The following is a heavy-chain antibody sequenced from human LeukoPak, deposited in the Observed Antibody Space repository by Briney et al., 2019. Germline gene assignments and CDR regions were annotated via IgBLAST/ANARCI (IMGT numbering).Heavy chain of an antibody. CDR2: IYHSGST. D-gene: IGHD5-18*01. CDR1: GYSISSGYY. Sequence: PSETLSLTCAVSGYSISSGYYWGWIRQPPGKGLEWIGSIYHSGSTYYNPSLKSRVTISVDTSKNQFSLKLSSVTAVDTAVYYCAREYSYGQYYFDYWGQGTLVTVSS. CDR3: AREYSYGQYYFDY. J-gene: IGHJ4*02. V-gene: IGHV4-38-2*02.